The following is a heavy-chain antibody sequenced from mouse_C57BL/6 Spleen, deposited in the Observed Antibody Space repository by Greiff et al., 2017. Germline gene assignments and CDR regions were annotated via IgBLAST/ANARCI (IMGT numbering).Heavy chain of an antibody. J-gene: IGHJ4*01. CDR3: ARVQLRRLYAMDY. D-gene: IGHD3-2*02. V-gene: IGHV5-4*03. Sequence: DVKLVESGGGLVKPGGSLKLSCAASGFTFSSYAMSWVRQTPEKRLEWVATISDGGSYTYYPDNVKGRFTISRDNAKNNLYLQMSHLKSEDTAMYYCARVQLRRLYAMDYWGQGTSVTVSS. CDR2: ISDGGSYT. CDR1: GFTFSSYA.